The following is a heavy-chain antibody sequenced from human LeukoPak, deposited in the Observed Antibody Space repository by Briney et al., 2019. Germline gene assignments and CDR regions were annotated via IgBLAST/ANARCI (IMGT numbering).Heavy chain of an antibody. D-gene: IGHD2-15*01. CDR3: ARDAPGYCSGGTCYNKWFDP. J-gene: IGHJ5*02. V-gene: IGHV3-30*04. CDR1: GFTFSSYA. CDR2: ISYDGSNK. Sequence: GRSLRLSCAASGFTFSSYAIHWVRQAPGKGLEWMAVISYDGSNKYHADSMKGRFTISRDNSKNTLYLQMNSLRPEDTAVYYCARDAPGYCSGGTCYNKWFDPWGQGTLVAVSS.